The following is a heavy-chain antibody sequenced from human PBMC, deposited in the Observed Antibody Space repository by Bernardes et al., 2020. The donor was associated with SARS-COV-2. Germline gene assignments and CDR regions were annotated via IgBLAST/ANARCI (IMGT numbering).Heavy chain of an antibody. D-gene: IGHD2-21*02. CDR1: GGSIISGGYY. CDR3: ARGSVYCGGDCYSNFDF. V-gene: IGHV4-31*03. Sequence: SETLSLTCIVSGGSIISGGYYWSWVRQHPGKGLEWIGYIYYSGTTYYNPALKSRVSISVDTSKNQFSLDLSSVTAADTAVYFCARGSVYCGGDCYSNFDFWGQGTLVTVSS. CDR2: IYYSGTT. J-gene: IGHJ4*02.